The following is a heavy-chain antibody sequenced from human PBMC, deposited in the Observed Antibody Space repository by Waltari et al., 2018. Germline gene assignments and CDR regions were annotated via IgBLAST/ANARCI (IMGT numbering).Heavy chain of an antibody. CDR3: ARQYCTNGVCLPPDAFDI. V-gene: IGHV4-39*01. Sequence: QLQLQESGPGLVKPSETLSLTCTVSGGSISSSSYYWGWIRQPPGKGLEWIGSIYYSGSTYYHPVLKSRVTISVDTSKNQVSLKLSSVTAADTAVYYCARQYCTNGVCLPPDAFDIWGQGTMVTVSS. J-gene: IGHJ3*02. CDR2: IYYSGST. D-gene: IGHD2-8*01. CDR1: GGSISSSSYY.